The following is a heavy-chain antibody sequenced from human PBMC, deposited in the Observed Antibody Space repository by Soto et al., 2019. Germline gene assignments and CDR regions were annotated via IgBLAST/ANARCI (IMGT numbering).Heavy chain of an antibody. V-gene: IGHV1-69*02. CDR3: ARGVAAAGTGWFDP. CDR2: IIPILGIA. D-gene: IGHD6-13*01. J-gene: IGHJ5*02. Sequence: GASVKVSCKASGGTFSSYTISGVRQAPGQGLEWMGRIIPILGIANYAQKFQGRVTITADKSTSTAYMELSSLRSEDTAVYYCARGVAAAGTGWFDPWGQGTLVTVSS. CDR1: GGTFSSYT.